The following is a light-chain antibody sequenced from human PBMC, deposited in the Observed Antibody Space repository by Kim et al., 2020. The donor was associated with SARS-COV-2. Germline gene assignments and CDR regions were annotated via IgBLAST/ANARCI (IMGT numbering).Light chain of an antibody. J-gene: IGLJ1*01. V-gene: IGLV3-1*01. CDR2: QDS. Sequence: SVSPGQTASLTCSGDKLGDKYACWYQQKPGQSPVLVIYQDSKRPSGIPERFSGSNSGNTATLTISGTQAMDEADYYCQAWDSSTCVFGTGTKVPS. CDR3: QAWDSSTCV. CDR1: KLGDKY.